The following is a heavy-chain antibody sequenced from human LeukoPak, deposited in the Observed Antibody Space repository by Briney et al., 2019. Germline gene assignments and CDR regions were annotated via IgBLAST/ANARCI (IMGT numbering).Heavy chain of an antibody. CDR2: IYTSGNT. D-gene: IGHD3-10*01. Sequence: SETLSLTCTVSGGSISNYYWSWIRQPAGKGLEWIGRIYTSGNTDYNPSLKSRVTMSVDTSKNQFSLKLSSVTAADTAVYYCARDGDLYGSGCYFKAYYFDYWGQGTLVTVSS. V-gene: IGHV4-4*07. CDR1: GGSISNYY. J-gene: IGHJ4*02. CDR3: ARDGDLYGSGCYFKAYYFDY.